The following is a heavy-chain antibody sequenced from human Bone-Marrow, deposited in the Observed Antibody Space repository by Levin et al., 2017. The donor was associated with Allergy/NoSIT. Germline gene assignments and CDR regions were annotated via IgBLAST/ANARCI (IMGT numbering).Heavy chain of an antibody. V-gene: IGHV3-7*01. D-gene: IGHD5-24*01. CDR1: GFTLRNYW. Sequence: QSGGSLRLSCAASGFTLRNYWMSWVRQAPGQGLEWVANINQDGSETHYVDSVKGRVTISRDNAKNSLYLQMNSLRAEDTAVYYCATDWGFDYAYNFDYWGQGTLVTVSS. CDR2: INQDGSET. J-gene: IGHJ4*02. CDR3: ATDWGFDYAYNFDY.